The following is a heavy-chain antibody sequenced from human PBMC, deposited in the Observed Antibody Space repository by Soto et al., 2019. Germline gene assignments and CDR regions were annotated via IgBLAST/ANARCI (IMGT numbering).Heavy chain of an antibody. CDR2: IIPIFGTA. CDR1: GGTFSSYA. V-gene: IGHV1-69*13. D-gene: IGHD3-22*01. J-gene: IGHJ4*02. Sequence: SVKVSCKASGGTFSSYAISWVRQAPGQGLEWMGGIIPIFGTANYAQKFQGRVTITADESTSTAYMELSSLRSEDTAVYYCARVLRYYYDSSGYYTGFDYWGQGTLVTVSS. CDR3: ARVLRYYYDSSGYYTGFDY.